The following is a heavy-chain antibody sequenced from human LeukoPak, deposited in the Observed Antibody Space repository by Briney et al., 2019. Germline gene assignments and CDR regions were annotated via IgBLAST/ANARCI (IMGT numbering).Heavy chain of an antibody. D-gene: IGHD3-3*01. CDR2: INHSGST. Sequence: SETPSLTCAVYGGSFSGYYWSWIRQPPGKGLEWIGEINHSGSTNYNPSLKSRVTISVDTSKNQFSLKLSSVTAADTAVYYCARRPYDFWSGYYGLFDYWGQGTLVTVSS. V-gene: IGHV4-34*01. J-gene: IGHJ4*02. CDR3: ARRPYDFWSGYYGLFDY. CDR1: GGSFSGYY.